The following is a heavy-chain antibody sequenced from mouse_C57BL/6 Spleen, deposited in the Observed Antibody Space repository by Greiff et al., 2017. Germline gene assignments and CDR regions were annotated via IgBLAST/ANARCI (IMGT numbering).Heavy chain of an antibody. CDR2: INPGSGGT. CDR1: GYAFTNYL. J-gene: IGHJ1*03. D-gene: IGHD1-1*01. Sequence: QVQLKESGAELVRPGTSVKVSCKASGYAFTNYLIEWVKQRPGQGLEWIGVINPGSGGTNYNEKFKGKATLTADKSSSTAYMQLSSLTSEDSAVYCGARYYGSSYWYFDVWGTGTTVTVSS. CDR3: ARYYGSSYWYFDV. V-gene: IGHV1-54*01.